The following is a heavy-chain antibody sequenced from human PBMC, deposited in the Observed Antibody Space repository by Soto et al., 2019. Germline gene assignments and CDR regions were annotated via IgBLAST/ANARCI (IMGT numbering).Heavy chain of an antibody. Sequence: QVQLVQSGAEVKKPGSSVKVSCKASGGTFSSYAIIWVRQAPGQGLEWMGGIIPIFGTANYAQKFQGRVTITADKSTSTAHMELSSLRSEDTAVYYCASSYSSSWFYYYYGMDVWGQGTTVTVSS. CDR1: GGTFSSYA. D-gene: IGHD6-13*01. CDR3: ASSYSSSWFYYYYGMDV. J-gene: IGHJ6*02. V-gene: IGHV1-69*06. CDR2: IIPIFGTA.